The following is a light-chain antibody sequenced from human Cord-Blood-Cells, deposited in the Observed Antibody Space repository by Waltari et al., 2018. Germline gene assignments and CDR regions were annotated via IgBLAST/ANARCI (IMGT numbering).Light chain of an antibody. CDR2: KAS. J-gene: IGKJ1*01. V-gene: IGKV1-5*03. CDR1: QSISSW. Sequence: DIQMTQPPSTLLASVGNRVPITCRASQSISSWLAWYQQKPGKAPKLLIYKASSLESGVPSRFSGSGSGTEFTLTISSLQPDDFATYYCQQYNSYWTFGQGTKVEIK. CDR3: QQYNSYWT.